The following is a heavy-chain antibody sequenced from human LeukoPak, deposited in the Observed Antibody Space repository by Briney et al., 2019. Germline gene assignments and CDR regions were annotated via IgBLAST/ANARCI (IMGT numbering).Heavy chain of an antibody. V-gene: IGHV3-23*01. CDR3: YYYYDSSDSGQKNFDY. J-gene: IGHJ4*02. D-gene: IGHD3-22*01. CDR2: ISGSGGST. CDR1: GFTFSSYA. Sequence: PGGSLRLSCAASGFTFSSYAMSWVRQAPGKGLEWVSAISGSGGSTYYADSVKGRFTISRDNSKNTMYLQMNSLRAEDTAVYYCYYYYDSSDSGQKNFDYWGQGTLVTVSS.